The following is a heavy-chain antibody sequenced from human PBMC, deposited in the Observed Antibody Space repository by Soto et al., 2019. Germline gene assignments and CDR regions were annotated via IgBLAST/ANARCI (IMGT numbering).Heavy chain of an antibody. CDR2: MYHSGTT. V-gene: IGHV4-59*02. CDR3: ARGWFGELSRFFDY. D-gene: IGHD3-10*01. J-gene: IGHJ4*02. Sequence: SETLSLTCTVSGGSVTSFYWSWIRQPPGKGPEWIGYMYHSGTTRYNASLESRVSISMDTSKNQFSLNLNSVTAADTAVYFCARGWFGELSRFFDYWGQGMLVTVSS. CDR1: GGSVTSFY.